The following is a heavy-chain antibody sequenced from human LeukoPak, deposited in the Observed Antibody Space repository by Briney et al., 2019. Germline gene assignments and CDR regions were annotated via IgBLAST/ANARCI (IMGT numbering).Heavy chain of an antibody. V-gene: IGHV5-51*01. Sequence: GESLKISCKGSGYTFSSYWIGWVRQMPGKGLEWMGIIYPGDSDTRYSPSLHGQVTISVDTSIGTAYLQWSSLKASDTAIYYCARQSDFRLDYWGQGTLVTVSS. CDR2: IYPGDSDT. CDR1: GYTFSSYW. CDR3: ARQSDFRLDY. J-gene: IGHJ4*02. D-gene: IGHD3-3*01.